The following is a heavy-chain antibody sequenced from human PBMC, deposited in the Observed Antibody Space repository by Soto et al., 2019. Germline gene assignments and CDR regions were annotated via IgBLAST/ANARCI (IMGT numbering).Heavy chain of an antibody. V-gene: IGHV1-69*13. D-gene: IGHD6-13*01. CDR2: IIPIFGTA. CDR3: ARDFSTSSSWYGYYGMDV. Sequence: GASVKVSCKASGGTFSSYAISWVRQAPGQGLEWMGGIIPIFGTANYAQKFQGRVTITADESTSTAYMELSSLRSEDTAVYYCARDFSTSSSWYGYYGMDVWGQGTTVTVSS. CDR1: GGTFSSYA. J-gene: IGHJ6*02.